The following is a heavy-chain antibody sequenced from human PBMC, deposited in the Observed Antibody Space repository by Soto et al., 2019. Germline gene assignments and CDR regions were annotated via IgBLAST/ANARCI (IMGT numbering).Heavy chain of an antibody. V-gene: IGHV3-7*03. CDR3: VRGGHGSGSYLGSS. J-gene: IGHJ5*02. Sequence: GGSLRLSCVASGFTFTTYWMSWVRQAPGKGLEWVANIGQDGRAQYYVDSVKGRFTISRDNAKNSVYLQMDRLSVEDTALYYCVRGGHGSGSYLGSSWGQGILVTVSS. D-gene: IGHD3-10*01. CDR2: IGQDGRAQ. CDR1: GFTFTTYW.